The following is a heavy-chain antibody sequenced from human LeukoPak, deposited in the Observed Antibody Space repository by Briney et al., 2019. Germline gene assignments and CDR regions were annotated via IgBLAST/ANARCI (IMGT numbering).Heavy chain of an antibody. CDR2: IYYSGST. J-gene: IGHJ6*03. CDR3: ARVGWNYLVYYYYYMDV. CDR1: GGSISSSSYY. V-gene: IGHV4-39*01. D-gene: IGHD1-7*01. Sequence: SETLSLTCTVSGGSISSSSYYWGWIRQPPGKGLEWIGSIYYSGSTYYNPSLKSRVTISVDTSKNQFSLKLSSVTAADTAVYYCARVGWNYLVYYYYYMDVWGKGTTVTVSS.